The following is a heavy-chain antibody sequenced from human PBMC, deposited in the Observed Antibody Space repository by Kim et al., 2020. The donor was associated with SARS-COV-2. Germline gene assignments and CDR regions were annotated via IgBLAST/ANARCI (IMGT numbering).Heavy chain of an antibody. CDR1: GYSFTSYW. CDR3: ARHAGGISYYDSSGIDY. V-gene: IGHV5-51*01. Sequence: GESLKISCKGSGYSFTSYWIGWVRQMPGKGLEWMGIIYPGDSDTRYSPSFQGQVTISADKSISTAYLQWSSLKASDTAMYYCARHAGGISYYDSSGIDYWGQGTLVTVSS. CDR2: IYPGDSDT. D-gene: IGHD3-22*01. J-gene: IGHJ4*02.